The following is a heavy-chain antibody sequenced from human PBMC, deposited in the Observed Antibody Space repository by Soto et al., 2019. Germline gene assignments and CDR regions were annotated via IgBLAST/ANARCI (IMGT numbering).Heavy chain of an antibody. D-gene: IGHD5-18*01. J-gene: IGHJ4*02. CDR3: ARDEGYGYGVDY. CDR1: GFTFSSHC. Sequence: EVQLVESGGSLVQPGGSLRLSCAASGFTFSSHCMHWVRQAPGKGLVWVSRINSDGSSTTYADSVKGRFTLSRDNAKNTLYLQMNSLSGEDTAIYYCARDEGYGYGVDYWGQGTLVTVSS. CDR2: INSDGSST. V-gene: IGHV3-74*01.